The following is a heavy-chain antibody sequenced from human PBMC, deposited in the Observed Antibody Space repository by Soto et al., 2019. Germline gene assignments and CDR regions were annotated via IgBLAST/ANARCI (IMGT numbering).Heavy chain of an antibody. Sequence: GASVKVSCKVSGYTLTELSMHWVRQAPGKGLEWMGGFDPEDGETIYAQKFQGRVTMTEDTSTDTAYMELSSLRSEDTAVYYCATDRRDGYNFLGFRAFDIWGQGTMVTVSS. CDR3: ATDRRDGYNFLGFRAFDI. CDR1: GYTLTELS. CDR2: FDPEDGET. V-gene: IGHV1-24*01. J-gene: IGHJ3*02. D-gene: IGHD5-12*01.